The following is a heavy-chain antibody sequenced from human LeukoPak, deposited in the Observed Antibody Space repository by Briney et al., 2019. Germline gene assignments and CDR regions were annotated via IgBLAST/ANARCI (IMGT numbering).Heavy chain of an antibody. D-gene: IGHD2-15*01. CDR2: IYYSGST. Sequence: KPSETLSLTCTVSGGSISSYYWSWIRQPPGKGLEWIGYIYYSGSTNYNPSLKSRVTISVDTSKNQFSLKLSSVTAADTAVYYCARIPVGYCSGGSCYYYYYMDVWGKGTTVTVSS. J-gene: IGHJ6*03. V-gene: IGHV4-59*01. CDR1: GGSISSYY. CDR3: ARIPVGYCSGGSCYYYYYMDV.